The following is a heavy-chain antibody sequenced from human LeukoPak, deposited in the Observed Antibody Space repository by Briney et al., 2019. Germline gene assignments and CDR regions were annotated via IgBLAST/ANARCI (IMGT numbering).Heavy chain of an antibody. CDR2: INHSGST. Sequence: SETLSLTCAVYGGSFSGYYWSWIRQPPGKGLEWIGEINHSGSTNYNPSLKSRVTISVDTSKNQFSLKLSSVTAADTAVYYCARLGGSYYVGSYFDYWGQGTLVTVSS. CDR1: GGSFSGYY. CDR3: ARLGGSYYVGSYFDY. D-gene: IGHD1-26*01. J-gene: IGHJ4*02. V-gene: IGHV4-34*01.